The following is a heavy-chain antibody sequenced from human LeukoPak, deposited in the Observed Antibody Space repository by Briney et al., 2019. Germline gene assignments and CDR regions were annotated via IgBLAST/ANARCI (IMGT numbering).Heavy chain of an antibody. CDR2: IYYSGST. J-gene: IGHJ4*02. CDR1: GGSISSSSYY. Sequence: NPSETLSLTCTVSGGSISSSSYYWGWIRQPPGKGLEWIGSIYYSGSTYYNPSLKSRVTISVETSKNQFSLKLSSVTAADTAVYYCASVPHYYYDSSGYSDYWGQGTLVTVSS. D-gene: IGHD3-22*01. V-gene: IGHV4-39*01. CDR3: ASVPHYYYDSSGYSDY.